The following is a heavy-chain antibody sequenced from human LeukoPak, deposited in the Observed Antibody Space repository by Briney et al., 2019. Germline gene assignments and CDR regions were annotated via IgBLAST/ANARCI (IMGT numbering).Heavy chain of an antibody. D-gene: IGHD4-17*01. CDR1: GFTFSSYS. Sequence: PGGSLRLSCAASGFTFSSYSMNWVRQAPGKGLEWVSAISGSGSTTYYADSVKGRFTISRDNSKNTLYLQMNSLRAEDTAVYYCVKTLAANDYGVPSDAFDIWGQGTMVTVSS. CDR2: ISGSGSTT. J-gene: IGHJ3*02. CDR3: VKTLAANDYGVPSDAFDI. V-gene: IGHV3-23*01.